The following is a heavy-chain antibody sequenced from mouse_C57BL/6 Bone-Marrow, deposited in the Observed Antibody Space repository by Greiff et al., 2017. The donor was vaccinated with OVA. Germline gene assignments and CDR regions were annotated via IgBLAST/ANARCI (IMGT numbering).Heavy chain of an antibody. CDR1: GFNIKDDY. CDR3: TAYYYGSSY. CDR2: IDPENGDT. V-gene: IGHV14-4*01. J-gene: IGHJ2*01. D-gene: IGHD1-1*01. Sequence: EVQLQQSGAELVRPGASVKLSCTASGFNIKDDYMHWVKQRPEQGLEWIGWIDPENGDTEYASKFQGKATITADTSSNTAYLQLSRLTSEDTAVYYCTAYYYGSSYWGQGTTLTVSP.